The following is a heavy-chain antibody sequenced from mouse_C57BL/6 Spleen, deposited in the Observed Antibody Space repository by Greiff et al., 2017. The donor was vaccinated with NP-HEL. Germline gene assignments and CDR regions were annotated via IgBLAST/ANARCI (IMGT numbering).Heavy chain of an antibody. Sequence: QVQLQQSGAELVRPGASVTLSCKASGYTFTDYEMHWVKQTPVHGLEWIGAIDPETGGTAYNQKFKGKAILTADKSSSTAYMELRSLTSEDSAVYYCTRWVSYDVGVWFAYWGQGTLVTVSA. CDR3: TRWVSYDVGVWFAY. V-gene: IGHV1-15*01. CDR2: IDPETGGT. J-gene: IGHJ3*01. D-gene: IGHD2-12*01. CDR1: GYTFTDYE.